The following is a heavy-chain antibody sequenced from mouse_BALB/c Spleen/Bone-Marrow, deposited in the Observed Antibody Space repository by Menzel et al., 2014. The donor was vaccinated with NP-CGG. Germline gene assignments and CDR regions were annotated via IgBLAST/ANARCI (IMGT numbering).Heavy chain of an antibody. V-gene: IGHV3-1*02. CDR2: IHYSGST. CDR3: ARGYDYSDAMDY. J-gene: IGHJ4*01. CDR1: GYSITSGYS. Sequence: VQLQQSGPDLVKPSQSLSLTCTVTGYSITSGYSWHWIRQFPGNKLEWMGYIHYSGSTNYNPSLKSRISITRDTSKNQFFLQLNSVTTDDTATYYCARGYDYSDAMDYWGQGTSVTVSS. D-gene: IGHD2-4*01.